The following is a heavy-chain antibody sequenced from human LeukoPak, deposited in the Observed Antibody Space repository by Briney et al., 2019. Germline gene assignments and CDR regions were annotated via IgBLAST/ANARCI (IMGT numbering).Heavy chain of an antibody. Sequence: GGSLRLSCAASGFTFSSYAMHWVRQAPGKGLEWVAVISYDGSNKYYADSVKGRFTISRDNSKNTLYLQMNSLRAENTAVYYCARDSSFTNSGWNDTPAYYYYGMDVWGQGTTVTVSS. D-gene: IGHD6-19*01. CDR3: ARDSSFTNSGWNDTPAYYYYGMDV. CDR1: GFTFSSYA. CDR2: ISYDGSNK. J-gene: IGHJ6*02. V-gene: IGHV3-30-3*01.